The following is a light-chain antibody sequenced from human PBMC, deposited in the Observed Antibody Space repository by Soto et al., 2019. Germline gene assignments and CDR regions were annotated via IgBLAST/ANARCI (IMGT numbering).Light chain of an antibody. Sequence: QSVLTQSSSASASLGSSVSLTCTLSSGHSSYIIAWHQQQPGKAPRYLMKLEGSGSYNKGSGVPDRFSGSSSGDDRYLTISNLQFEDEADYYCETWDSNTYVFGTGTKVTVL. CDR1: SGHSSYI. CDR3: ETWDSNTYV. V-gene: IGLV4-60*02. J-gene: IGLJ1*01. CDR2: LEGSGSY.